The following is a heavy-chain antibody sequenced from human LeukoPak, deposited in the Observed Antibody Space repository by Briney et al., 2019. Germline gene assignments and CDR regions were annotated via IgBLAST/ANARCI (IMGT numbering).Heavy chain of an antibody. CDR2: IRYDGSNK. CDR3: ARDSYYYDSSGSAY. CDR1: GFTFSSYG. D-gene: IGHD3-22*01. V-gene: IGHV3-30*02. J-gene: IGHJ4*02. Sequence: GGSLRLSCAASGFTFSSYGMHWVRQAPGKGLEWVAFIRYDGSNKYYADSVRGRFTISRDNSKNTLYLQMNSLRAEDTAVYYCARDSYYYDSSGSAYWGQGTLVTVSS.